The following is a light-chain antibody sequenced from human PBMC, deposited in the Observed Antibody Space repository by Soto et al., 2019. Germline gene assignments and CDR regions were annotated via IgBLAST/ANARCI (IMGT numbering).Light chain of an antibody. CDR3: QQYGTSLSLT. V-gene: IGKV3-20*01. CDR2: DAS. CDR1: QSVNSNY. J-gene: IGKJ4*01. Sequence: EIVLMQSPGTLSLSPGERATLSCRASQSVNSNYLAWYQLKPVQAPRLVIYDASRRATGIPDRFSGSGSGTDFTLTISRLEPDDFAVYYCQQYGTSLSLTFGGGTKVEIK.